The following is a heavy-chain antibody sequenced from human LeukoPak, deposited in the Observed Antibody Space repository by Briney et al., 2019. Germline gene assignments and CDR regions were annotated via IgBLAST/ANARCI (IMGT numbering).Heavy chain of an antibody. V-gene: IGHV3-30-3*01. CDR1: GFTSSSYA. CDR3: ARDSGSYGY. CDR2: ISYDGGNK. J-gene: IGHJ4*02. Sequence: PGGSLRLSCAASGFTSSSYAMHWVRQAPGKGLEWVAVISYDGGNKYYADSVKGRFTISRDNSKNTLYLQMNSLRAEDTAVYYCARDSGSYGYWGQGTLVTVSS. D-gene: IGHD1-26*01.